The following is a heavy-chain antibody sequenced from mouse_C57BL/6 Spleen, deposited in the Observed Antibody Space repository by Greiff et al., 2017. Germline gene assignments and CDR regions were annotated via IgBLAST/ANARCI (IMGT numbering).Heavy chain of an antibody. CDR2: ISDGGSYT. J-gene: IGHJ4*01. CDR1: GFTFSSYA. V-gene: IGHV5-4*01. Sequence: EVKLVESGGGLVKPGGSLKLSCAASGFTFSSYAMSWVRQTPEKRLEWVATISDGGSYTYYPDNVKGRFTISRDNAKNNLYLQMSHLKSEDTAMYYCARDLSDRAMDYWGQGTSVTVSS. CDR3: ARDLSDRAMDY.